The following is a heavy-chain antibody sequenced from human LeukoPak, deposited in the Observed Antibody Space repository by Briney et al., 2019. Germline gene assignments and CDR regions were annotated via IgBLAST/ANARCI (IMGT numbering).Heavy chain of an antibody. V-gene: IGHV3-33*01. CDR1: GFTFYNYA. Sequence: PGRSLRLSCAASGFTFYNYAMHWVRQAPGKGLEWVAVVWWDSSNKYYADSVKGRLTISRDNSKSTVYLQMNSLRAEDTAVYYCARDLRIAAAGIFDSWGQGTQVTVAS. CDR3: ARDLRIAAAGIFDS. D-gene: IGHD6-13*01. CDR2: VWWDSSNK. J-gene: IGHJ4*02.